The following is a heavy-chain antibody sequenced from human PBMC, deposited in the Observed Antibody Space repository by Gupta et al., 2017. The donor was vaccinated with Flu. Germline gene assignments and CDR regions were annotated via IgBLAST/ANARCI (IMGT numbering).Heavy chain of an antibody. D-gene: IGHD1-14*01. V-gene: IGHV4-39*02. CDR2: IFYSGST. J-gene: IGHJ4*02. CDR1: GGSLSSSGYY. CDR3: ARRKGGQYYFDY. Sequence: QLQLQESGPGLVKPSETLSLTCTVSGGSLSSSGYYWGWIRQPPGKGLEWIGSIFYSGSTSYNPSLKSRVTISVDTSKNHFSLKVRSVTAADTAVYYCARRKGGQYYFDYWGQGTLVTVSS.